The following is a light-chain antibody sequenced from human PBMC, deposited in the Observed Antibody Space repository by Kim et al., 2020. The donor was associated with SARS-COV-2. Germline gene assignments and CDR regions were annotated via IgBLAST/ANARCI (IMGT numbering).Light chain of an antibody. CDR3: QQSHSHPIT. CDR2: DGF. Sequence: DIQMTQSPSSLSASVGDRATITCRASQKISNSLSWYQQRTIGQAPKLLVYDGFSLNYGVPPRFIGSLSGTNFTLTITNLQPDDFATYYCQQSHSHPITFGQGTRLEIK. V-gene: IGKV1-39*01. CDR1: QKISNS. J-gene: IGKJ5*01.